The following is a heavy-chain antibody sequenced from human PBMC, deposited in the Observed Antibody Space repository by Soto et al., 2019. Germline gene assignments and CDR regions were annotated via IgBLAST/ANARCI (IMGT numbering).Heavy chain of an antibody. CDR3: AIHISNFRYYYYAMDV. Sequence: LRLSCEASGFTFSNFGMNWVRQAPGKGLEWVARIWYDGSSKYYVDSVKGRFTISRDNSKETVYLQMSSLRAEDTGVYYCAIHISNFRYYYYAMDVWGQGTTVTVSS. V-gene: IGHV3-33*01. D-gene: IGHD6-13*01. CDR2: IWYDGSSK. J-gene: IGHJ6*02. CDR1: GFTFSNFG.